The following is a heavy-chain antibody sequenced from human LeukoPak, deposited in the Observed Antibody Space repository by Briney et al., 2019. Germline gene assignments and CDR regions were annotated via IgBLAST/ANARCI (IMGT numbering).Heavy chain of an antibody. D-gene: IGHD3-10*01. Sequence: GGSLRLSCAASGFTFSSYGMHWVRQAPGKGLEWGAFIRYDGSNKYYADSVKGRFTISRDNSKNTLYLQMNSLRAEDTAVYYCAKSYGSGIYYYYMDVWGKGTTVTVSS. CDR3: AKSYGSGIYYYYMDV. V-gene: IGHV3-30*02. CDR1: GFTFSSYG. J-gene: IGHJ6*03. CDR2: IRYDGSNK.